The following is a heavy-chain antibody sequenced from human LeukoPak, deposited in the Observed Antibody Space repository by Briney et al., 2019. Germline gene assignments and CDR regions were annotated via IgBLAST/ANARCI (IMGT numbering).Heavy chain of an antibody. CDR3: ARTYSGSYQDY. CDR2: IYYSGGT. Sequence: PSETLSLTCTVSGGSVSSSSYYWGWIRQPPGKGLEWIGSIYYSGGTYYNPSLKSRVTISVDTSKNQFSLKLSSVTAADTAVYYCARTYSGSYQDYWGQGTLVTVSS. D-gene: IGHD1-26*01. CDR1: GGSVSSSSYY. V-gene: IGHV4-39*01. J-gene: IGHJ4*02.